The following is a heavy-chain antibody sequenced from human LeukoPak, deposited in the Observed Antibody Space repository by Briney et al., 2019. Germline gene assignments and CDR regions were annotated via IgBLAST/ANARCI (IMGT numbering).Heavy chain of an antibody. Sequence: GGSLRLSCAASGFTFSRYWMSWVRQAPGKGLECVANIKQDGSEKYYVDSVKGRFTISRDNAKKSLYLQMNSLRAEDTAVYYCARHLLWFGELSGGFDYWGQGTLVTVSS. V-gene: IGHV3-7*01. J-gene: IGHJ4*02. D-gene: IGHD3-10*01. CDR1: GFTFSRYW. CDR3: ARHLLWFGELSGGFDY. CDR2: IKQDGSEK.